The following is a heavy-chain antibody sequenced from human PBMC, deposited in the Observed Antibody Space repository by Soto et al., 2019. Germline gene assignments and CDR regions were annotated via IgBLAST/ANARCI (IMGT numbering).Heavy chain of an antibody. D-gene: IGHD2-2*01. V-gene: IGHV3-21*01. CDR3: ARGKLGYCSSTSCLRASFDY. J-gene: IGHJ4*02. Sequence: GGSLRLSCAASGFTFSSYSMNWVRQAPGKGLEWVSSISSSSSYIYYADSVKGRFTISRDNAKNSLYLQINSLRAEDTAVYYCARGKLGYCSSTSCLRASFDYWGQGTLVTVSS. CDR1: GFTFSSYS. CDR2: ISSSSSYI.